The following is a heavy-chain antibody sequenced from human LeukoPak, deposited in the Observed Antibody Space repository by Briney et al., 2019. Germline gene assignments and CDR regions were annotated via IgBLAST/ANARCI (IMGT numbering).Heavy chain of an antibody. Sequence: PGGSLRLSCAASGFTFSSYWMHWGRQAPGKGLVWVSRINSDGSSTSYVDSVKGRFTISRDNAKNTLYLQMNSLRAEDTAVYYCARAPRTLDGMDVWGQGTTVTVSS. V-gene: IGHV3-74*01. J-gene: IGHJ6*02. CDR1: GFTFSSYW. CDR3: ARAPRTLDGMDV. D-gene: IGHD2-2*01. CDR2: INSDGSST.